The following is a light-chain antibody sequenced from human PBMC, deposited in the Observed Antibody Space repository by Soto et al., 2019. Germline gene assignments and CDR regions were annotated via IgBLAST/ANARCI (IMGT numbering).Light chain of an antibody. CDR3: QQLNNFPFT. V-gene: IGKV1-9*01. CDR1: RGISNN. CDR2: AAS. J-gene: IGKJ3*01. Sequence: DIQLTQSPSFLSPSVGDRVTITCRASRGISNNLAWYQQKPGKAPKLFIYAASTLQSGVPSRFSGSKSGTEFTLTISSLQPEDFATYYCQQLNNFPFTFGPGTKVDIK.